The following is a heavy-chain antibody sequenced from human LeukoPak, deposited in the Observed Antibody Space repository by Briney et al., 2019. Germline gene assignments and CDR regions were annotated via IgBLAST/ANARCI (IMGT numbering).Heavy chain of an antibody. CDR1: GFTVSSNY. J-gene: IGHJ4*02. V-gene: IGHV3-53*01. D-gene: IGHD2-21*01. Sequence: GGSLRLSCAASGFTVSSNYMSWVRQAPGKGLEWVSVIYSGGSTYYADSVKGRFTISRDNSKNTLYLQMNSLRAEDTAVYYCARVSREHNFDYWGQGTLVTVSS. CDR2: IYSGGST. CDR3: ARVSREHNFDY.